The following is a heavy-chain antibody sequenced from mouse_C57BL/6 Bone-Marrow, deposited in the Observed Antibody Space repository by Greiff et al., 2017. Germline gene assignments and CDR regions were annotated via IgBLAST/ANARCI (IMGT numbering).Heavy chain of an antibody. J-gene: IGHJ3*01. D-gene: IGHD1-1*01. CDR3: ARNYYGSSYDWFAY. CDR1: GFNIKNTY. Sequence: EVQLVESVAELVRPGASVKLSCTASGFNIKNTYMHWVKQRPEQGLEWIGRIDPANGNTKYAPKFQGKATITADTSSNTAYLQLSSLTSEDTAIYYCARNYYGSSYDWFAYWGQGTLVTVSA. CDR2: IDPANGNT. V-gene: IGHV14-3*01.